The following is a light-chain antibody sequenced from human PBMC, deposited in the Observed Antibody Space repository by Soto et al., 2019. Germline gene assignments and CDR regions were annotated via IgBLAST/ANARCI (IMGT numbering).Light chain of an antibody. CDR2: GNS. J-gene: IGLJ1*01. V-gene: IGLV1-40*01. Sequence: QSVLTQPPSVSGAPGQRITISCTGSSSNIGAGFDVHWYQQVPGTAPKLLIYGNSNRPSGVPDRFSGSKSGTSASLAITGLQAEDESDYYCQSYDSSLSGYVFGTATKLTVL. CDR3: QSYDSSLSGYV. CDR1: SSNIGAGFD.